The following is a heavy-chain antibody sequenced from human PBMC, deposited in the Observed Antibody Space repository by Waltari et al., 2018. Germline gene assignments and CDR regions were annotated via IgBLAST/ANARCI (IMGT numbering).Heavy chain of an antibody. CDR2: INHSGST. J-gene: IGHJ4*02. V-gene: IGHV4-34*02. CDR1: GGSFSGYY. CDR3: ARGSGTYYGPLYYFDY. D-gene: IGHD3-10*01. Sequence: QVQLQQWGAGLLKPSETLSLTCAVSGGSFSGYYWSWIRQPPGKGLEWIGEINHSGSTNYNPSLKSRVTISVDTSKNQFSLKLSSVTAADTAVYYCARGSGTYYGPLYYFDYWGQGTLVTVSS.